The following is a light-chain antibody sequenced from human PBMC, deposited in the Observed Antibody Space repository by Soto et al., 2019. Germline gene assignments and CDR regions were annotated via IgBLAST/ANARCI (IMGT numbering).Light chain of an antibody. V-gene: IGKV3-20*01. J-gene: IGKJ1*01. CDR1: QSVSSSY. CDR3: QQYGSSPWT. Sequence: EIVLTQSPGTLSLSPGQPATLPGRASQSVSSSYLGWYQQKPGQAPRLLIYGAANRATGIPDRFSGSGSGTDFTLTISRLEPEDFAVYYCQQYGSSPWTFGQGTKVDI. CDR2: GAA.